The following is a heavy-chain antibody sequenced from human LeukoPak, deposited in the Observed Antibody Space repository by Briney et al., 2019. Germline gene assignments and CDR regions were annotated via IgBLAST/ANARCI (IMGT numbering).Heavy chain of an antibody. CDR2: LYNGGNT. CDR3: MTAAGYNFGQY. CDR1: GFTFNTYT. D-gene: IGHD5-18*01. Sequence: GGSLRLSCAASGFTFNTYTMNWVRQAPGKGLEWVSALYNGGNTYYADSVRGRFTISRDNSKNTLYLQMSSLRAEDTAIYYCMTAAGYNFGQYWGQGTLVTVSS. V-gene: IGHV3-23*05. J-gene: IGHJ4*02.